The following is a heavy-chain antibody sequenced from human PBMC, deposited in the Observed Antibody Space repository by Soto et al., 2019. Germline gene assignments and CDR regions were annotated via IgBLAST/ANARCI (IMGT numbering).Heavy chain of an antibody. V-gene: IGHV3-30-3*01. CDR2: ISYDGTNK. CDR1: RFTFSRYT. J-gene: IGHJ4*02. CDR3: ASGRSLGHCSGERCFKYYFEY. D-gene: IGHD2-15*01. Sequence: GGSQRLSCAASRFTFSRYTMHWVRQSPGKGLEWVALISYDGTNKYYADSVKGRFTISRDNSRNILYLQMDSLRAEDTALYYCASGRSLGHCSGERCFKYYFEYWGQGT.